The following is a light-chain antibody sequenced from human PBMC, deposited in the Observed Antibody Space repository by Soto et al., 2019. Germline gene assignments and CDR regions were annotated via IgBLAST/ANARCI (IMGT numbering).Light chain of an antibody. V-gene: IGLV2-14*01. CDR3: SSSTSSSARLVV. CDR2: DVS. Sequence: QSALTQPASVSGSPGQSITISCTGTSSDVGGYNYVSWYQQHPGKAPKLMIYDVSYRPSGVSNRFSGSKSGNTASLTISGLQAEDEADYYCSSSTSSSARLVVFGGGTKLTVL. J-gene: IGLJ2*01. CDR1: SSDVGGYNY.